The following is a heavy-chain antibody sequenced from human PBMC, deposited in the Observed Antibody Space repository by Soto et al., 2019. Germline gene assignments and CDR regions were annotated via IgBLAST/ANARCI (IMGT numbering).Heavy chain of an antibody. CDR2: IHYSGTT. CDR3: VTYGERYPGWGPLVDF. D-gene: IGHD3-10*01. CDR1: GESVRAYY. J-gene: IGHJ4*02. Sequence: PSETLSLTCGVYGESVRAYYWNWIRQSPEKGLEWIADIHYSGTTNYNPSLRSRVTISMDTSKRQFYLKLTSVTAADTAVYYCVTYGERYPGWGPLVDFWGQGTLVTVSS. V-gene: IGHV4-34*01.